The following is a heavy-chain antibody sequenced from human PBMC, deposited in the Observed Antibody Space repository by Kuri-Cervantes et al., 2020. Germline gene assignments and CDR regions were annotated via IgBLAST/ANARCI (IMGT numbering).Heavy chain of an antibody. J-gene: IGHJ6*02. CDR2: ISSSSSYI. CDR3: AKDISTYYYDSSGYGWNGMDV. CDR1: GFTFSSYS. D-gene: IGHD3-22*01. V-gene: IGHV3-21*04. Sequence: GGSLRLSCAASGFTFSSYSMNWVRQAPGKGLEWVSSISSSSSYIYYADSVKGRFTISRDNAKNSLYLQMNSLRAEDTALYYCAKDISTYYYDSSGYGWNGMDVWGQGTTVTVSS.